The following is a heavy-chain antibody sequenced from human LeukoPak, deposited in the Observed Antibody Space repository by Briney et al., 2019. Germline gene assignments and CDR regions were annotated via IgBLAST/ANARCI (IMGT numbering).Heavy chain of an antibody. CDR1: GGSISSYY. J-gene: IGHJ4*02. D-gene: IGHD3-22*01. CDR3: ARARSSGYYYGY. CDR2: IYYSGST. Sequence: PSETLSLTCTGSGGSISSYYWSWIRQPPGKGLEWVGYIYYSGSTNYNPSLKSRVTISVDTSKNQFSLKLSSVTAADTAVYYCARARSSGYYYGYWGQGTLVTVSS. V-gene: IGHV4-59*01.